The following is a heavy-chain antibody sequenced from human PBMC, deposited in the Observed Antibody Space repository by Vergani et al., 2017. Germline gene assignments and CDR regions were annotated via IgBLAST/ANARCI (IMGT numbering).Heavy chain of an antibody. V-gene: IGHV3-49*03. Sequence: EVQLVESGGGLVQPGRSLRLSCTGSGFTFGDYSVTWLRQAPGKGLEWLGYIRNKGFDGATQYAPSLKGRFTISRDDSKSIAYLQMNFLKVEDTAVYYCTRRYCTITDCYEGGFDIWGQGKTVTVSS. CDR3: TRRYCTITDCYEGGFDI. D-gene: IGHD2-2*01. CDR2: IRNKGFDGAT. J-gene: IGHJ3*02. CDR1: GFTFGDYS.